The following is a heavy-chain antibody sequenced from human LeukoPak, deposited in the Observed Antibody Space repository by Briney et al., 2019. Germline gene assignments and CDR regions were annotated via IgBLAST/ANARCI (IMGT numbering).Heavy chain of an antibody. V-gene: IGHV4-34*01. J-gene: IGHJ4*02. D-gene: IGHD6-13*01. CDR2: INHSGSS. CDR1: GGSFSGYY. Sequence: SETLSLTCAVYGGSFSGYYWSWIRQPPGKGLEWIGEINHSGSSNYNPSLKSRVTISVDTSKNHFSLKLSSVTAADTAVYYCARGRPRIAAAGPKFDYWGQGTLVTVSS. CDR3: ARGRPRIAAAGPKFDY.